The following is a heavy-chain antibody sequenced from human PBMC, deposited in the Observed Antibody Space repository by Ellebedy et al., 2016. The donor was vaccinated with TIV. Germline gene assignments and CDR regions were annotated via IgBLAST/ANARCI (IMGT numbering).Heavy chain of an antibody. J-gene: IGHJ5*02. CDR2: VYYTGST. CDR1: GGSMTNHY. CDR3: ARQEISVKVRGDWIDP. D-gene: IGHD6-19*01. V-gene: IGHV4-59*11. Sequence: SETLSLTCIVSGGSMTNHYWTWIRQPPGKGLEWIGYVYYTGSTSYNPSLRGRVTISIDTSKNRFSLKLDSVTAADTAVYYCARQEISVKVRGDWIDPWGRGTPVTVSS.